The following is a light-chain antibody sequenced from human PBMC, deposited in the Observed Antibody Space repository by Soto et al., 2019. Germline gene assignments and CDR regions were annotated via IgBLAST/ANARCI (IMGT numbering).Light chain of an antibody. V-gene: IGKV1-9*01. J-gene: IGKJ4*01. CDR3: QQVHSWPLT. CDR1: QGINGH. Sequence: IQLTQSPSSLSASVGDRVTITCRASQGINGHLAWYQQKPGKAPKLLIYVASTLQSGVPSRFSGSGSGTDFTLTISSLQPDDFAAYYCQQVHSWPLTFGGGTKVDIK. CDR2: VAS.